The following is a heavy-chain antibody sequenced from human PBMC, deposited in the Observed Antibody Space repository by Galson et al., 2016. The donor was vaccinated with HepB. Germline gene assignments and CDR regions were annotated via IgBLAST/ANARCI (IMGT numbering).Heavy chain of an antibody. CDR1: GGIFRNYA. CDR2: IIPFVGTA. CDR3: ARSGIVATTLYCFKY. D-gene: IGHD5-12*01. J-gene: IGHJ4*02. V-gene: IGHV1-69*01. Sequence: SCKASGGIFRNYAINWVRQAPGQGLEWMGGIIPFVGTANYTQKFQGRVTITADESTSTAYMELSSLTSEDTAVYYCARSGIVATTLYCFKYWGQGALITVSS.